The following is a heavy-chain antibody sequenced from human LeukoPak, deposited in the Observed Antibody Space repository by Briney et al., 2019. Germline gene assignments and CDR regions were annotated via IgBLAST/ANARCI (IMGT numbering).Heavy chain of an antibody. J-gene: IGHJ4*02. CDR3: ATLQPFDY. D-gene: IGHD5-18*01. CDR1: RFTFSSYA. Sequence: GGSLRLSCAASRFTFSSYAMHWVRQAPGKGLEWVAVISYDGSNKYYADSVKGRFTISRDNSKNTLYLQMNSLRAEDTAVYYCATLQPFDYWGQGTLVTVSS. CDR2: ISYDGSNK. V-gene: IGHV3-30*04.